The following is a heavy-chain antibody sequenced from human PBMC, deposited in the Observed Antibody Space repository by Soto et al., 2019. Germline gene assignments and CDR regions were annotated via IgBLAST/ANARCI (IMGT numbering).Heavy chain of an antibody. Sequence: GGSLRLSCAASGFTFSSYAMGWVRQTPGKGLEWVSTLSGSGGSTYYADSVKGQFTISRDNSKSTLYLQMNSLRAEDTAVYYCDRIEIFNGAWRPSTYWGQGALVTVSS. V-gene: IGHV3-23*01. CDR1: GFTFSSYA. D-gene: IGHD3-9*01. J-gene: IGHJ4*02. CDR2: LSGSGGST. CDR3: DRIEIFNGAWRPSTY.